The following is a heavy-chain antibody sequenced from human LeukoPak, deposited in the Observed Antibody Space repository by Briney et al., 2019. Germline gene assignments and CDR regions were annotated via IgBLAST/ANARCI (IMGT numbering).Heavy chain of an antibody. D-gene: IGHD3-10*01. V-gene: IGHV3-74*01. J-gene: IGHJ3*02. CDR3: ARAYGSGDAFDI. Sequence: GGSLRLSCAASGFTFSSYWMHWVRQAPGKGLVWVSRINSDGSSTSYADSVKGRFTISRDNAKNTLYLQMSSLRAEDTAVYYCARAYGSGDAFDIWGRGTMVTVSS. CDR2: INSDGSST. CDR1: GFTFSSYW.